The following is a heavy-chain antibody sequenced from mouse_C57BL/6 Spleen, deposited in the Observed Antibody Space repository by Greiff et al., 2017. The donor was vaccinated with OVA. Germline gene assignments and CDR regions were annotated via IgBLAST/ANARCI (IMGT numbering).Heavy chain of an antibody. D-gene: IGHD1-1*01. CDR3: AIGDYYGSSPYWYFDV. V-gene: IGHV1-22*01. J-gene: IGHJ1*03. CDR1: GYTFTDYN. Sequence: VQLQRSGPELVKPGASVKMSCKASGYTFTDYNMHWVKQSHGKSLEWIGYINPNNGGTSYNQKFKGKATLTVNKSSSTAYMELRSLTSEDSAVYYCAIGDYYGSSPYWYFDVWGTGTTVTVSS. CDR2: INPNNGGT.